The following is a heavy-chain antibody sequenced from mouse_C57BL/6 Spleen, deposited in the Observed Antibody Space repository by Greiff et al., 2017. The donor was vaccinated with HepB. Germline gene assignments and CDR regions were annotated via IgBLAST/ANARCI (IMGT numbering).Heavy chain of an antibody. V-gene: IGHV1-78*01. D-gene: IGHD2-3*01. CDR1: GYTFTDHT. CDR3: AREDDGFLAY. J-gene: IGHJ3*01. CDR2: IYPRDGST. Sequence: QVLLQQSDAELVKPGASVKISCKVSGYTFTDHTIHWMKQRPEQGLEWIGYIYPRDGSTKYNEKFKGKTTLTADKSSSTAYMQLTSLTAEDSSVYFGAREDDGFLAYWGQGTLVTGSA.